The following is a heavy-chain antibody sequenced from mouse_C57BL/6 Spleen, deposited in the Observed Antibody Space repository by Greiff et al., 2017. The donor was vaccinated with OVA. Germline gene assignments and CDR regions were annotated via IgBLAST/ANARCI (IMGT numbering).Heavy chain of an antibody. D-gene: IGHD1-1*01. CDR3: ARGATVESFDY. CDR2: INPSTGGT. CDR1: GYSFTGYY. V-gene: IGHV1-42*01. J-gene: IGHJ2*01. Sequence: MQLKQSGPELVKPGASVKISCKASGYSFTGYYMNWVKQSPEKSLEWIGEINPSTGGTTYNQKFKAKATLTVDKSSSTAYMQLKSLTSEDSAVYYCARGATVESFDYWGQGTTLTVSS.